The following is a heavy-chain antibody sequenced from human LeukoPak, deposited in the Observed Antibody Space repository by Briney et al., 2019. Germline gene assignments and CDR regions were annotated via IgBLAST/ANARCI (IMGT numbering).Heavy chain of an antibody. CDR3: ARGRYCSSTSCPGGAFDI. Sequence: GSLRLSCAASGFTFSSYAMHWVRQAPGKGLEWVAVISYDGSNKYYADSVKGRLTISRDNSKNTLYLQMNSLRAEDTAVYYCARGRYCSSTSCPGGAFDIWGQGTMVTVSS. J-gene: IGHJ3*02. CDR1: GFTFSSYA. V-gene: IGHV3-30-3*01. CDR2: ISYDGSNK. D-gene: IGHD2-2*01.